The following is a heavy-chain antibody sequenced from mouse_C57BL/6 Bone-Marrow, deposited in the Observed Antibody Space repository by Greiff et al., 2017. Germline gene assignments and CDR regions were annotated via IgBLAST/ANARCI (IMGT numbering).Heavy chain of an antibody. CDR3: RDYYGSRNWYFDV. Sequence: QVQLQQSGAELARPGASVKLSCKASGYTFTSYGISWVKQRTGQGLEWIGEIYPRSGNTYYNEKFKGKDTLTADKSSSTAYMELRSLTSEDSAVYFCRDYYGSRNWYFDVWGTGTTVTVSS. V-gene: IGHV1-81*01. CDR2: IYPRSGNT. J-gene: IGHJ1*03. CDR1: GYTFTSYG. D-gene: IGHD1-1*01.